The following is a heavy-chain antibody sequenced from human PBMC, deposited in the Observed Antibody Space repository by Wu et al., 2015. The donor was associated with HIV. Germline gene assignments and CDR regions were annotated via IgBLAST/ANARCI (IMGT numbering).Heavy chain of an antibody. J-gene: IGHJ4*02. V-gene: IGHV1-2*02. CDR2: INPNSGGT. CDR3: ARDDMATITESAFDY. Sequence: QVQLVQSGAEVKKPGASVKVSCKASGYTFTGYYMHWVRQAPGQGLEWMGWINPNSGGTNYAQKFQGRVTMTRDTSISTAYMELSRLRSDDTAVYYCARDDMATITESAFDYWGQGTLVTVSS. D-gene: IGHD5-12*01. CDR1: GYTFTGYY.